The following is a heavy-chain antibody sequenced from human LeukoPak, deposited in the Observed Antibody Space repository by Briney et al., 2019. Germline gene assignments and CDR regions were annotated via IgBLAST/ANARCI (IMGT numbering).Heavy chain of an antibody. J-gene: IGHJ3*02. CDR1: GYTFTGYY. CDR2: INPNSGGT. D-gene: IGHD6-6*01. Sequence: GASVKVSCKASGYTFTGYYMHWVRQAPGEGLEWVGWINPNSGGTNYAQKFQGRVTMTRDTSISTAYMELSRLRSDDTAVYYCARVVRPDDAFDIWGQGTMVTVSS. V-gene: IGHV1-2*02. CDR3: ARVVRPDDAFDI.